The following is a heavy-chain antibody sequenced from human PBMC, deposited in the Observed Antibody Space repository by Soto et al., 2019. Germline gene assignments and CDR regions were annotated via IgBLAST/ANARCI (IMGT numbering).Heavy chain of an antibody. J-gene: IGHJ4*02. D-gene: IGHD5-18*01. CDR1: GGSLRSGGYY. V-gene: IGHV4-31*03. CDR2: IYYSGVS. CDR3: ARERYGYFDY. Sequence: SETLSLTYSVSGGSLRSGGYYWSWIRQHPGKGLEWIGYIYYSGVSFHNPSLKSRVTMSVDTPKNQFSLKLNSVTAADTAVYYCARERYGYFDYWGQGTLVTVSS.